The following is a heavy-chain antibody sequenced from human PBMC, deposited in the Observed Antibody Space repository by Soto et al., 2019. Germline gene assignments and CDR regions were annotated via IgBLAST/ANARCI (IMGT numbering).Heavy chain of an antibody. V-gene: IGHV3-21*01. D-gene: IGHD1-20*01. J-gene: IGHJ5*02. CDR3: ARGPDNRWFDP. Sequence: GGSLRLSCAASGFTVSSNYMSWVRQAPGKGLEWVSSISSSSSYIYYADSVRGRFTISRDNAKNSLYLQMNSLRAEDTAVYYCARGPDNRWFDPWGRGTLVTVSS. CDR2: ISSSSSYI. CDR1: GFTVSSNY.